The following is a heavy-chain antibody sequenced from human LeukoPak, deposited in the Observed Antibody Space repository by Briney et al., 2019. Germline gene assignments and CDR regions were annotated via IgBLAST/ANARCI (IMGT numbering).Heavy chain of an antibody. CDR1: GGTFSSYA. V-gene: IGHV1-69*13. J-gene: IGHJ4*02. CDR3: ASTIFGVVIIGALSY. Sequence: ASVKVSCKASGGTFSSYAISWVRQAPGQGLEWMGGIIPIFGTANYAQKFQGRVTVTADESTSTAYMELSSLRSEDTAVYYCASTIFGVVIIGALSYWGQGTLGTVSS. CDR2: IIPIFGTA. D-gene: IGHD3-3*01.